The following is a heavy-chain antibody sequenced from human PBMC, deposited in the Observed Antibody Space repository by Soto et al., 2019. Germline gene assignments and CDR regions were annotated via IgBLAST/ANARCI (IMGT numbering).Heavy chain of an antibody. V-gene: IGHV4-31*03. Sequence: SETLSLTCTVSGDSISSGGYYWSWIRQHPGKGLEWIGYIFYSASTYYNPSLKSRLTISVDTSKNQFSLKLSSVTAADTAVYYCAREREEYCSGGTCPNYYYAMDVWGQGTTVTVSS. D-gene: IGHD2-15*01. J-gene: IGHJ6*02. CDR2: IFYSAST. CDR3: AREREEYCSGGTCPNYYYAMDV. CDR1: GDSISSGGYY.